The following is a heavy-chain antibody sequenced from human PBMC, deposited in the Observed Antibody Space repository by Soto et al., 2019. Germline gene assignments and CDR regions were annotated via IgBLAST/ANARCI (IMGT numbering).Heavy chain of an antibody. CDR1: GGTFKTYV. J-gene: IGHJ5*02. CDR2: IIPLFGTT. CDR3: ARDHVAIKTEAGRSGWFDP. Sequence: QVQLVQSGAEVKKPGSSVNVSCKASGGTFKTYVITWVRQAPGQGLEWMGGIIPLFGTTTYAPKFQGRVTISADKSTITVYMEMSSLRSDDTAVYYCARDHVAIKTEAGRSGWFDPWGQGTLVTVSS. V-gene: IGHV1-69*06. D-gene: IGHD2-21*01.